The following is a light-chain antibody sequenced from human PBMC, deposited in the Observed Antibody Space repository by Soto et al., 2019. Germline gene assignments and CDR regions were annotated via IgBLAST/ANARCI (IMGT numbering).Light chain of an antibody. J-gene: IGKJ5*01. CDR1: QNINNY. CDR2: DAS. Sequence: DIQITHSPSTLPASVVDRVTITFQASQNINNYLNWYQQKPGRAPKLLIYDASNLEAGVPSRFRGSGSGTDFTFTISRLQPEDIATYYCKQYENLPNFGQGTRLEIK. V-gene: IGKV1-33*01. CDR3: KQYENLPN.